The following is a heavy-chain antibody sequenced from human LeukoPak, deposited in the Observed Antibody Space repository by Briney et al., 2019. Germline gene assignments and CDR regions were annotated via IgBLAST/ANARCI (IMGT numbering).Heavy chain of an antibody. D-gene: IGHD3-22*01. Sequence: PGGSLRLSCAASGFTFSSYAMSWVRQAPGKGLEWVSAISGSGGSTYYADSVKGRFTISRDNSKNTLYLQMNSLRAEDTAVYYCAKDSAPYYYDSSGYYHTLLDYWGQGTLVTVSS. CDR3: AKDSAPYYYDSSGYYHTLLDY. CDR1: GFTFSSYA. V-gene: IGHV3-23*01. J-gene: IGHJ4*02. CDR2: ISGSGGST.